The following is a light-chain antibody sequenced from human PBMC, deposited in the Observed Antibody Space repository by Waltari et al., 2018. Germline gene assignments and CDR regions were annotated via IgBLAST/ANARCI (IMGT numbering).Light chain of an antibody. J-gene: IGKJ1*01. CDR3: QQLNGYPRT. CDR2: DAS. CDR1: QGIRSW. V-gene: IGKV1-9*01. Sequence: DIHLTQSPSFLSASVGDRVTITCRASQGIRSWLAWYQQKPGEAPKLLIYDASTLQTGVPSRFSGSGSGAEFTLTIISLQPEDFATYYCQQLNGYPRTFGLGTKVQIK.